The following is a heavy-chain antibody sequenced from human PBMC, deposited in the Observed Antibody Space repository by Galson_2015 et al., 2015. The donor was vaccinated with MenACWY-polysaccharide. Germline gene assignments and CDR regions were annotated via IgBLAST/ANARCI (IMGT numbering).Heavy chain of an antibody. V-gene: IGHV3-30*18. CDR2: ISYDGSNK. CDR1: GFTFTSYA. Sequence: SLRLSCAASGFTFTSYAMHWVRQAPGKGLEWVAVISYDGSNKYYADSVKGRFTISRDNSKNTLYLQMNSLRAEDTAVYYCAKALISTGGIGSRIPRPPTQPNDAFDIWGQGTMVTVSS. CDR3: AKALISTGGIGSRIPRPPTQPNDAFDI. J-gene: IGHJ3*02. D-gene: IGHD2-8*02.